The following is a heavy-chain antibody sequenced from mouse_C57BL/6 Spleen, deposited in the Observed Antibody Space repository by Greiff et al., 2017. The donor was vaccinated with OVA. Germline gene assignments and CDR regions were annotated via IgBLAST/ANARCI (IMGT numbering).Heavy chain of an antibody. Sequence: AQLQQSGAELARPGASVKLSCKASGYTFTSYGISWVKQRTGQGLEWIGEIYPRSGNTYYNEKFKGKATLTADKSSSTAYMELRSLTSEDSAVYFCARLDDYDWYFDVWGTGTTVTVSS. V-gene: IGHV1-81*01. CDR2: IYPRSGNT. D-gene: IGHD2-4*01. CDR1: GYTFTSYG. J-gene: IGHJ1*03. CDR3: ARLDDYDWYFDV.